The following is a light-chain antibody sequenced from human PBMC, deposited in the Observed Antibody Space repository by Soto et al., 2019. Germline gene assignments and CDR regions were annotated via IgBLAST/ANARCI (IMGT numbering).Light chain of an antibody. Sequence: EIVLTQSPGTLSVSPGERVTLSCRASQSVNSNYLAWYQQRPGQAPRLLIFGASYRATGIPDRFSGSGSGTDFTLTISRLEPEDFEVYSCQQYSSSPPEFTFGPGTKVDSK. J-gene: IGKJ3*01. CDR1: QSVNSNY. CDR3: QQYSSSPPEFT. CDR2: GAS. V-gene: IGKV3-20*01.